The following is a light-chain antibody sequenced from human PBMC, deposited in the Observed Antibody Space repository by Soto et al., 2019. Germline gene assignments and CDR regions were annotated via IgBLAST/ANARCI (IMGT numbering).Light chain of an antibody. CDR1: QSVSNNY. J-gene: IGKJ1*01. Sequence: EIVLTQSPGTLSLSPGERATLSCRASQSVSNNYLAWYQQKPGQAPRLLIYGASNRATGIPDRLSGSGSGTDFTLTISRLEPEDFAVYYCRQYGSSGTFGQVFKV. CDR3: RQYGSSGT. V-gene: IGKV3-20*01. CDR2: GAS.